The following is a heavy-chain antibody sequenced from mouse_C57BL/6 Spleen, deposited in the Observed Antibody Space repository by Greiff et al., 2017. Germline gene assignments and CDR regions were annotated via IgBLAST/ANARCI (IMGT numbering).Heavy chain of an antibody. J-gene: IGHJ1*03. Sequence: EVQLVESGGGLVKPGGSLKLSCAASGFTFSDYGMHWVRQAPEKGLEWVAYISSGSSTIYYAATVKGRFTISRDNAKNTLFLQMTSLRSEDTAMYYCARHYGYDGVYFEVWGTGTTVTVSS. CDR2: ISSGSSTI. CDR3: ARHYGYDGVYFEV. V-gene: IGHV5-17*01. D-gene: IGHD2-2*01. CDR1: GFTFSDYG.